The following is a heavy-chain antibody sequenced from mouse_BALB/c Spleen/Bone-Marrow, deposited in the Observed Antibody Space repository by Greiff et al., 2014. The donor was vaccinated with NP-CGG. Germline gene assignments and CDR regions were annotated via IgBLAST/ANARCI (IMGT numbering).Heavy chain of an antibody. V-gene: IGHV1S81*02. CDR3: TRGLRAWFAY. CDR1: GYTFTSYY. Sequence: QVQLQQSGAELVKPGASVKLSCKASGYTFTSYYMYWVKQRPGQGLEWIGGINPSNGDTNFNEKFKSKATLTVDKSSSTAYMQLRSLTSEDAAVYYCTRGLRAWFAYWGQGTLVTVSA. D-gene: IGHD3-1*01. J-gene: IGHJ3*01. CDR2: INPSNGDT.